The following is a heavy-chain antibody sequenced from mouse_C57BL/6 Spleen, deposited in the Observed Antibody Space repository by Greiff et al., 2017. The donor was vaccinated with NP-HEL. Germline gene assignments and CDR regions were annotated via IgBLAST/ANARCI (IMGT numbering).Heavy chain of an antibody. D-gene: IGHD1-1*01. J-gene: IGHJ4*01. Sequence: EVHLVESGGGLVKPGGSLKLSCAASGFTFSSYAMSWVRQTPEKRLEWVATISDGGSYTYYPDNVKGRFTISRDNAKNNLYLQRSHLKSEDTAMYYCARELTTNYAMDYWGQGTSVTVSS. V-gene: IGHV5-4*01. CDR3: ARELTTNYAMDY. CDR2: ISDGGSYT. CDR1: GFTFSSYA.